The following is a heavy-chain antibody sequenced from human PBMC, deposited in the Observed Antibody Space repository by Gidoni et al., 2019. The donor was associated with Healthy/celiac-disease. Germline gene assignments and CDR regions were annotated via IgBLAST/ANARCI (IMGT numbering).Heavy chain of an antibody. CDR3: ARGWSLLGRSYFDY. CDR2: ISSSSSTI. CDR1: GFTFSSYS. Sequence: EVQLVESGGGLVQPGGSLRLSCAASGFTFSSYSMNWVRQAPGKGLEWVSYISSSSSTIYYADSVKGRFTISRDNAKDSLYLQMNSLRDEDTAVYYCARGWSLLGRSYFDYWGQGTLVTVSS. D-gene: IGHD2-21*01. J-gene: IGHJ4*02. V-gene: IGHV3-48*02.